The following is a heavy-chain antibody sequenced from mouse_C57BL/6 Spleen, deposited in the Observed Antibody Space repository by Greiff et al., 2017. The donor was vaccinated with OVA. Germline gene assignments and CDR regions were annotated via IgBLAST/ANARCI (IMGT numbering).Heavy chain of an antibody. CDR3: ARSGYYGSSYDWYFDV. CDR2: IGPGSGST. D-gene: IGHD1-1*01. V-gene: IGHV1-77*01. CDR1: GYTFTDSY. J-gene: IGHJ1*03. Sequence: VQLQQSGAELVKPGASVKISCKASGYTFTDSYINWVKQRPGQGLEWIGKIGPGSGSTYYTEKFKGKATLTADKSSSTAYMQLSSLTSEDSAVYFCARSGYYGSSYDWYFDVWGTGTTVTVSS.